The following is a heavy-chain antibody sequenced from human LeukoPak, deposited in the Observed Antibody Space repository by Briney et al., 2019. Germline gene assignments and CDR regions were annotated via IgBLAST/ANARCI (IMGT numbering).Heavy chain of an antibody. V-gene: IGHV3-53*01. CDR3: ARERRYCSGTICYSGLDF. CDR1: RLSLSSIY. CDR2: IQSGGNT. Sequence: GGSLTLPCALSRLSLSSIYMSWVRHARGKGLEWVSMIQSGGNTYYTDCVKGRFTSSRDTSKNTLNLQMNSLRVEDTAVYYSARERRYCSGTICYSGLDFWGQGTLVTVSS. D-gene: IGHD2-15*01. J-gene: IGHJ4*02.